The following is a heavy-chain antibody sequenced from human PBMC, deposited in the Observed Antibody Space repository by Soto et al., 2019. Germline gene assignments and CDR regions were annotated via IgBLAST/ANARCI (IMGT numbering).Heavy chain of an antibody. J-gene: IGHJ3*02. Sequence: QVQLQESGPGLVKPSGTLSLTCAVSSGSISSSNWWSWVRQPPGKGLEWIGEIYHSGSTNYNPSLKSRVTISVDKSKNQFPLKLSSVTAADTAVYYCARAPKLLWFGADAFDIWGQGTMVTVSS. V-gene: IGHV4-4*02. CDR1: SGSISSSNW. CDR3: ARAPKLLWFGADAFDI. D-gene: IGHD3-10*01. CDR2: IYHSGST.